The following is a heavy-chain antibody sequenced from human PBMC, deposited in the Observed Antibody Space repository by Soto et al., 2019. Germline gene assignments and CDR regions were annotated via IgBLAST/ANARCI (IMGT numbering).Heavy chain of an antibody. V-gene: IGHV3-30*18. D-gene: IGHD6-6*01. Sequence: GGSLRLSCAASGFTFSSYGMHWVRQAPGKGLEWVAVISYDGSNKYYADSVKGRFTISRDNSKNTLYLQMNSLRAEDTAVYYCAKEGVAARPSTNVTARYGMDVWGQGTTVTVSS. J-gene: IGHJ6*02. CDR1: GFTFSSYG. CDR2: ISYDGSNK. CDR3: AKEGVAARPSTNVTARYGMDV.